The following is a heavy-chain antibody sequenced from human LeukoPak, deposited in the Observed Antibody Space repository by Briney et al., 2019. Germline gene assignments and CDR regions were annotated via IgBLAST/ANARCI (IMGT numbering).Heavy chain of an antibody. Sequence: SETLSLTCTVSGGSISSSSYYWGWIRQPPGKGLEWIGSIYYSGSTYYNPSPKSRVAISVDTSKNQFSLKLSSVTAADTAVYYCARVGYYYGSGAFDYWGQGTLVTVSS. CDR2: IYYSGST. CDR1: GGSISSSSYY. V-gene: IGHV4-39*01. J-gene: IGHJ4*02. CDR3: ARVGYYYGSGAFDY. D-gene: IGHD3-10*01.